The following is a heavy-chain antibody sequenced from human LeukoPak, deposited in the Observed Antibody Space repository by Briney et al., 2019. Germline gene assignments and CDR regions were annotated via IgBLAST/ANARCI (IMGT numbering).Heavy chain of an antibody. CDR2: INPNSGGT. V-gene: IGHV1-2*02. CDR3: ARAGLLWFGELLDAFDI. Sequence: GASVKVSCKASGYTFTGYYLHWVRQAPGQGLEWMGWINPNSGGTNYAQKFQGRVAMTRDTSISTAYMELSRLRSDDTAVYYCARAGLLWFGELLDAFDIWGQGTMVTVSS. J-gene: IGHJ3*02. D-gene: IGHD3-10*01. CDR1: GYTFTGYY.